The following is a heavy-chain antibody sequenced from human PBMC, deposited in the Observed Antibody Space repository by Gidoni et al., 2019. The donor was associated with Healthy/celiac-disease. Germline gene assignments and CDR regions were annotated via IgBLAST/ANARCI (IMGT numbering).Heavy chain of an antibody. Sequence: EVQLVESGGGLVQPGGSLRLSCAASGFTFSSYSMNWVRQAPGKGLEWVSYISSSSSTIYYADSVKGRFTISRDNAKNSLYLQMNSLRAEDTAVYYCARSYYGSGSYYNFDYWGQGTLVTVSS. CDR2: ISSSSSTI. D-gene: IGHD3-10*01. V-gene: IGHV3-48*01. CDR3: ARSYYGSGSYYNFDY. J-gene: IGHJ4*02. CDR1: GFTFSSYS.